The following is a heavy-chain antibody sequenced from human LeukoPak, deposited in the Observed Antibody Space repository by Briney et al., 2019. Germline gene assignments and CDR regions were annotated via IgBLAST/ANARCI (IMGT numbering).Heavy chain of an antibody. CDR3: ARDPWGARSSLDY. Sequence: KPGGSLRLSCAASGFTFSDYYMSWIRQAPGKGLEWVSYISSGGSSIYYADSVKVRFTISRDNAKKSLYLQMNSLRTEDTAMYYCARDPWGARSSLDYWGQGTLVTVSS. V-gene: IGHV3-11*04. J-gene: IGHJ4*02. D-gene: IGHD1-26*01. CDR2: ISSGGSSI. CDR1: GFTFSDYY.